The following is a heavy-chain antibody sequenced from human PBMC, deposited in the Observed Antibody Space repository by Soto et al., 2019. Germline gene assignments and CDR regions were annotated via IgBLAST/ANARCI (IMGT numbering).Heavy chain of an antibody. Sequence: PGGSLRLSCAASGFTFIKYGMNWVRQAPGKGLEWVAYISASDSSIYYADSVKGRFTISRDNTKNSLYMQMNSLRAEDTAVYYCTRDSVVPAARSDYWGQGTVVTVSS. CDR3: TRDSVVPAARSDY. D-gene: IGHD2-2*01. J-gene: IGHJ4*02. V-gene: IGHV3-48*03. CDR1: GFTFIKYG. CDR2: ISASDSSI.